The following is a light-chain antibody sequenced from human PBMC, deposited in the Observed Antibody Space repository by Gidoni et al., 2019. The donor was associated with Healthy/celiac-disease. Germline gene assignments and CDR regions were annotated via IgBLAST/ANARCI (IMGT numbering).Light chain of an antibody. CDR2: WAS. CDR3: QQYYSTPT. J-gene: IGKJ1*01. Sequence: DIVMTQSPDSLAVSLGERATINCKSSQSVLYSSNNKNYLAWYQQKPGQPPKLLIYWASTREAGVPDRFSCSGSGTDFTLTISSLQAEDVAVYYCQQYYSTPTFGQXTKVEIK. V-gene: IGKV4-1*01. CDR1: QSVLYSSNNKNY.